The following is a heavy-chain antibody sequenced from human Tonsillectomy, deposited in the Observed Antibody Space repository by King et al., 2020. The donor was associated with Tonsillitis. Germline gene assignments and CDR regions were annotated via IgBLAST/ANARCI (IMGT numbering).Heavy chain of an antibody. CDR3: ARDGWVGEVLYDHDALDM. CDR1: GFTFSTYT. CDR2: ISSRSIYI. Sequence: VQLVESGGGLVKPGGSLRLSCAASGFTFSTYTMNWVRQAPGKGLEWVSSISSRSIYIYYADAVKGRFTISRDNAKNSLYLQMNSLRAEDTAVYYCARDGWVGEVLYDHDALDMWGQGTMGTVSA. D-gene: IGHD3-10*01. J-gene: IGHJ3*02. V-gene: IGHV3-21*01.